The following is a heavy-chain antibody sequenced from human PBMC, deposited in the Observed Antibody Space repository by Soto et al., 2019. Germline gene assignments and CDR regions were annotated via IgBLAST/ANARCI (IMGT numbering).Heavy chain of an antibody. CDR2: IWYDGSNK. CDR1: GFTFSSYG. CDR3: ARDPGGYTVVGAFDI. D-gene: IGHD2-2*02. V-gene: IGHV3-33*01. Sequence: GGSLRLSCAASGFTFSSYGMHWVRQAPGKGLEWVAVIWYDGSNKYYADSVKGRFTISRDNSKNTLYLQMNSLRAEDTAVYYCARDPGGYTVVGAFDIWGQGTMVTVSS. J-gene: IGHJ3*02.